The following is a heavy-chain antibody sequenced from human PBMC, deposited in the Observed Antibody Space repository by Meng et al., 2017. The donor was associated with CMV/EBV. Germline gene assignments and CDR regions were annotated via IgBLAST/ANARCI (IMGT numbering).Heavy chain of an antibody. D-gene: IGHD3-3*01. CDR2: IKQDGSEK. CDR1: GFTFSSYW. Sequence: GESLKISCAASGFTFSSYWMSWVRQAPRKGLEWVANIKQDGSEKYYVDSVKGRFTISRDNAKNSLYLQMNSLRAEDTAVYYCARAGFLEWAFASWGQGTLVTVSS. V-gene: IGHV3-7*01. J-gene: IGHJ4*02. CDR3: ARAGFLEWAFAS.